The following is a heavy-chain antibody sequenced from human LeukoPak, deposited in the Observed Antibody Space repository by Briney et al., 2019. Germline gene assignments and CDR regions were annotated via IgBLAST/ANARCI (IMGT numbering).Heavy chain of an antibody. CDR3: ARPYCGGDCDSYTGDY. V-gene: IGHV4-34*01. J-gene: IGHJ4*02. D-gene: IGHD2-21*02. CDR2: INHSGST. Sequence: KPSETLSLTCAVYGGSFGGYYWGWIRQPPGKGLEWVGEINHSGSTNYNTSPKRRVTTSVDTSKNQFSLKLSSVTAAHTAVYYCARPYCGGDCDSYTGDYWGQGTLVTVSS. CDR1: GGSFGGYY.